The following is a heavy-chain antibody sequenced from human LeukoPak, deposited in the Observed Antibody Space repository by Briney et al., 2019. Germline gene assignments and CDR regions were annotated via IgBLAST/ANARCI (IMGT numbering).Heavy chain of an antibody. CDR1: GGSISSSSYY. J-gene: IGHJ4*02. CDR2: IYYSGST. D-gene: IGHD3-10*01. Sequence: SETLSLTCTVSGGSISSSSYYWGWIRQPPGKGLEWIGSIYYSGSTYYNPSLKSRVTISVDTSKNQFSLKLSSVTAADTAVYYCATAHPMVRGVQIFEYWGQGTLVTVSS. CDR3: ATAHPMVRGVQIFEY. V-gene: IGHV4-39*07.